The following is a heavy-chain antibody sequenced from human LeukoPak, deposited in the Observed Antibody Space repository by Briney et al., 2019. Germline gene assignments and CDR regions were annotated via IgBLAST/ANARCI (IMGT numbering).Heavy chain of an antibody. CDR2: IYYSGST. Sequence: SETLSLTCTASGGSISSYYWSWIRQPPGKGLEWIGYIYYSGSTNYNPSLKSRVTISVDTSKNQFSLKLSSVTAADTAVYYCARVLFTVVAVPFDAFDIWGQGTMVTVSS. J-gene: IGHJ3*02. CDR3: ARVLFTVVAVPFDAFDI. D-gene: IGHD4-23*01. V-gene: IGHV4-59*01. CDR1: GGSISSYY.